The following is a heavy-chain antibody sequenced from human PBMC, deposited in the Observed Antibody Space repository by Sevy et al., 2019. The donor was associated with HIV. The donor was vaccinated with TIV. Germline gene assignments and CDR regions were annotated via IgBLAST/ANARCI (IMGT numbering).Heavy chain of an antibody. CDR2: INAGNGNT. V-gene: IGHV1-3*01. J-gene: IGHJ3*02. D-gene: IGHD6-13*01. Sequence: ASVKVSCKASGYTFTSYAMHWVRQVPGQRLEWMGWINAGNGNTKYSQKFQGRVTITRDTSASTAYMELSSLRSEDTAVYYCASIPGIAAAGDAFDIWGQGTMVTVSS. CDR1: GYTFTSYA. CDR3: ASIPGIAAAGDAFDI.